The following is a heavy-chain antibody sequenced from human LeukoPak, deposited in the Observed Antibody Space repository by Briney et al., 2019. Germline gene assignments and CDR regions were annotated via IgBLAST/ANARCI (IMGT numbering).Heavy chain of an antibody. V-gene: IGHV4-39*01. CDR1: GGSISSSSYY. J-gene: IGHJ4*02. D-gene: IGHD3-22*01. Sequence: SETLSLTCTVSGGSISSSSYYWGWIRQPPGKGLEWIGSIYYSGSTYYNPSLKSRVTISVDTSKSQFSLKLSSVTAADTAVYYCATLPTYYYDSSGYPGGYWGQGTLVTVSS. CDR2: IYYSGST. CDR3: ATLPTYYYDSSGYPGGY.